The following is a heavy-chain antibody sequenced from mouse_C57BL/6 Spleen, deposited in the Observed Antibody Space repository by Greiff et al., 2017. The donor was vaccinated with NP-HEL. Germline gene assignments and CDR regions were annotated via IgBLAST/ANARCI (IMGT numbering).Heavy chain of an antibody. CDR2: ISYDGSN. V-gene: IGHV3-6*01. D-gene: IGHD5-2*01. CDR3: ARRNSYYAMDY. Sequence: DVKLQESGPGLVKPSQSLSLTCSVTGYSITSGYYWNWIRQFPGNKLEWMGYISYDGSNNYNPSLKNRISITRDTSKNQFFLKLNSVTTEDTATYYCARRNSYYAMDYWGQGTSVTVSS. J-gene: IGHJ4*01. CDR1: GYSITSGYY.